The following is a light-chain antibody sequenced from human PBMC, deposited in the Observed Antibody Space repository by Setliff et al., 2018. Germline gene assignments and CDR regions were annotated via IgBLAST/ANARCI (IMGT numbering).Light chain of an antibody. CDR2: DVS. V-gene: IGLV2-8*01. CDR3: SSYAGSNHFV. CDR1: SNDVSGYNY. Sequence: QSALTQPPSASGSPGQLVTISCTGTSNDVSGYNYVSWYQQHPGKAPQLMIYDVSKRPSGVPDRFSGSKSGNTASLTVSGLQAEDEADYYCSSYAGSNHFVFGTGTKVTVL. J-gene: IGLJ1*01.